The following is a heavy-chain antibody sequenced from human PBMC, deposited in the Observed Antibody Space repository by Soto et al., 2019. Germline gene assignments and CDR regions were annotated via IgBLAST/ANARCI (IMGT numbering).Heavy chain of an antibody. CDR1: GFTCSSYG. CDR3: ARPYLLHDYGDINWFDP. D-gene: IGHD4-17*01. Sequence: GGSLRLSCAASGFTCSSYGMHWVRQAPGKGLEWVAVIWYDGSNKYYADSVKGRFTISRDNSKNTLYLQMNSLRAEDTAVYYCARPYLLHDYGDINWFDPWGQGTLVTVSS. J-gene: IGHJ5*02. CDR2: IWYDGSNK. V-gene: IGHV3-33*01.